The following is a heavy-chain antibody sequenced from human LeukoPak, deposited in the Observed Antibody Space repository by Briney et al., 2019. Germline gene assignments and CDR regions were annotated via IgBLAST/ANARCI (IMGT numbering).Heavy chain of an antibody. CDR2: ISSSSSYI. CDR1: GFTFSSYS. J-gene: IGHJ4*02. D-gene: IGHD6-13*01. V-gene: IGHV3-21*01. CDR3: ARDLIGLAATDYFDY. Sequence: GGSLRLSCAASGFTFSSYSMNWVREAPGKGLEWVSSISSSSSYIYYADSVKGRFTISRDNAKNSLYLQLNSLRAEDTAVYYCARDLIGLAATDYFDYWGQGTLVTVSS.